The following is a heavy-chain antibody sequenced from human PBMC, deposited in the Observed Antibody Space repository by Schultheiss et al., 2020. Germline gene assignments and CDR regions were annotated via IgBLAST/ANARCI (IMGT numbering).Heavy chain of an antibody. V-gene: IGHV4-59*01. J-gene: IGHJ4*02. D-gene: IGHD6-13*01. Sequence: SQTLSLTCTVSGGSISSYYWSWIRQPPGKGLEWIGYIYYSGSTNYNPSLKSRVTISVDTSKNQFSLKLSSVTAADTAVYYCARVSAAGDLGYWGQGTLVTGSS. CDR3: ARVSAAGDLGY. CDR2: IYYSGST. CDR1: GGSISSYY.